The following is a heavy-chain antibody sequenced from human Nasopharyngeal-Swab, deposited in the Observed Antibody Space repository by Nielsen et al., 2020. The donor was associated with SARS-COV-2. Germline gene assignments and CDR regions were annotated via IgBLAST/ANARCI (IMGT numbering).Heavy chain of an antibody. Sequence: GESLKISCAASGFTFSSYAMSWVRQAPGKGLEWVSAISGSGGSTYYADSVKGRFTISRDNSKNTLYLQMNSLRAEDTAVYYCAKYFWSGSLYYGMDAWGQGTTVTVSS. D-gene: IGHD3-3*01. CDR3: AKYFWSGSLYYGMDA. J-gene: IGHJ6*02. CDR1: GFTFSSYA. CDR2: ISGSGGST. V-gene: IGHV3-23*01.